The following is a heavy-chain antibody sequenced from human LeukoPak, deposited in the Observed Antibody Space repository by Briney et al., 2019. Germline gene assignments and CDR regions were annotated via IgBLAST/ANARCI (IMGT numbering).Heavy chain of an antibody. J-gene: IGHJ5*02. D-gene: IGHD3-10*02. CDR1: GDSLNTYY. Sequence: PSETLSLTCTVSGDSLNTYYWTWIRQTPGKELEWIGFVASSGTSNYNPSLKSRVSIIIDTSKNQFSLALTSVTPADTAVYYCARVVRGVVTSNWFDPRGQGTLVSVSS. CDR2: VASSGTS. CDR3: ARVVRGVVTSNWFDP. V-gene: IGHV4-59*01.